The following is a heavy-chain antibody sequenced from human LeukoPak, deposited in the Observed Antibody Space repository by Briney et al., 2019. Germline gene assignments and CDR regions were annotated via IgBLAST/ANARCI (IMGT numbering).Heavy chain of an antibody. CDR3: ASDILTGYYPNYYYYYMDV. J-gene: IGHJ6*03. D-gene: IGHD3-9*01. CDR2: IKPDGSEK. V-gene: IGHV3-7*01. Sequence: GGSLRLSCAASGFTFNTYWMSWVRQAPGKGLEWVANIKPDGSEKYYVDSVKGRFTISRDNAKNSLYLQMNSLRAEDTAVYYCASDILTGYYPNYYYYYMDVWGKGTTVTVSS. CDR1: GFTFNTYW.